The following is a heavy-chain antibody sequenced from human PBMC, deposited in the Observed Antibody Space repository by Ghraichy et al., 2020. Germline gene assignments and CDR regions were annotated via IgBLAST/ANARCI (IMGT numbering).Heavy chain of an antibody. Sequence: GGSLRLSCAASGFTFSSYAMSWVRQAPGKGLEWVSAISGSGGSTYYADSVKGRFTISRDNSKNTLYLQMNSLRAEDTAVYYCAKNDFSVSGPYYYYYYGMDVWGQGTTVTVSS. CDR2: ISGSGGST. D-gene: IGHD3/OR15-3a*01. V-gene: IGHV3-23*01. CDR1: GFTFSSYA. J-gene: IGHJ6*02. CDR3: AKNDFSVSGPYYYYYYGMDV.